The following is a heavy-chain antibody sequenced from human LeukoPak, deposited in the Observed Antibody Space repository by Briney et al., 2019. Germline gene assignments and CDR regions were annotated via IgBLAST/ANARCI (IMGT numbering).Heavy chain of an antibody. CDR2: IGTSGSDT. D-gene: IGHD3-9*01. CDR1: GFSFSDYY. Sequence: GGSLRLSCAAPGFSFSDYYMTWIRQAPGKGLEWLSYIGTSGSDTYYVDSVKGRFTISRDNAKNTLYLHLNSLRADDTAVYYGARVPWNRYLFDIWGQGTMVTVSS. V-gene: IGHV3-11*01. J-gene: IGHJ3*02. CDR3: ARVPWNRYLFDI.